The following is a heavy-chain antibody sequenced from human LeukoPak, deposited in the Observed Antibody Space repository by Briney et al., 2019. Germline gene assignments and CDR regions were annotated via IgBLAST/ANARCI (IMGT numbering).Heavy chain of an antibody. CDR3: ARDPHYDILTGYYSDY. J-gene: IGHJ4*02. V-gene: IGHV3-21*01. CDR2: ISSSSSYI. Sequence: GGSLRLSCAASGFTFSSYSMNWVRQAPGKGLEWVSSISSSSSYIYYADSVKGRYTISRDNAKNSLYLQMNSLRAEDTAVYYCARDPHYDILTGYYSDYWGQGTLVTVSS. D-gene: IGHD3-9*01. CDR1: GFTFSSYS.